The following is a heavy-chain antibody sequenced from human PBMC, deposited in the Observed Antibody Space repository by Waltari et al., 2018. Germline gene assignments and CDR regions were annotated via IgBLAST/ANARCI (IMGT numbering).Heavy chain of an antibody. CDR3: AREVPRNGYIGLIYYYMDV. CDR2: IYYRGST. Sequence: QLQLQESGPGLVKPSETLSLTCTVSGGSLSSSSYFWAWIRQPPGKGLEWIGSIYYRGSTYYHLSLKSRVTISVDRSTNQVSLKLTSVTAADTAVYFCAREVPRNGYIGLIYYYMDVWGKGTTVTVSS. CDR1: GGSLSSSSYF. J-gene: IGHJ6*03. V-gene: IGHV4-39*01. D-gene: IGHD5-12*01.